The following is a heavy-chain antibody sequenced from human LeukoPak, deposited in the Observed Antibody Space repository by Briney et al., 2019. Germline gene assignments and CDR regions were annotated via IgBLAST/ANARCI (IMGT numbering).Heavy chain of an antibody. CDR3: ARGLSVVVAAVLFDY. V-gene: IGHV4-39*02. CDR1: GGSVSSSSHY. Sequence: PSETLSLTCTVSGGSVSSSSHYWGWIRQPPGKGLEWIGSIYFSGSTYYNPSLKSRVTISVDTSKNHFSLKVSSVTAADTAVYYCARGLSVVVAAVLFDYWGQGTLVTVSS. D-gene: IGHD2-15*01. CDR2: IYFSGST. J-gene: IGHJ4*02.